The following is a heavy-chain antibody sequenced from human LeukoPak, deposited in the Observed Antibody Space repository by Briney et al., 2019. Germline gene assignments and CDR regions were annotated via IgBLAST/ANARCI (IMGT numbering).Heavy chain of an antibody. CDR1: GYSFTSYS. D-gene: IGHD6-19*01. CDR3: AKTGYTSGWYVGSFDY. CDR2: IYPGDSDT. J-gene: IGHJ4*02. V-gene: IGHV5-51*01. Sequence: GESLKISCKGSGYSFTSYSIGWVRQMPGKGLEWMGIIYPGDSDTKYSPSFQGQVTISADKSISTAYLQWSSLKASDTAMYYCAKTGYTSGWYVGSFDYWGQGTLVTVSS.